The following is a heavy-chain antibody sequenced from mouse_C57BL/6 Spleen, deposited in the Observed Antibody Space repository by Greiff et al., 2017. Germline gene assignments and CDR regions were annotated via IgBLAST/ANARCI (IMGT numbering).Heavy chain of an antibody. Sequence: EVQGVESGGGLVKPGGSLKLSCAASGFTFSSYAMSWVRQTPEQRLEWVATISDGGSYTYYPDNVKGRFTIARDNAKNNLYLQRSQLKAEDTAMYYCARGDYSNSFAYWGQGTLVTVSA. V-gene: IGHV5-4*01. CDR3: ARGDYSNSFAY. CDR1: GFTFSSYA. J-gene: IGHJ3*01. CDR2: ISDGGSYT. D-gene: IGHD2-5*01.